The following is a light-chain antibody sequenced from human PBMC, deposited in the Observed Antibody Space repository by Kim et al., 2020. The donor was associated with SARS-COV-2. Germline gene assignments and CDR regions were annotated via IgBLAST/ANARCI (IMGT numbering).Light chain of an antibody. J-gene: IGKJ1*01. CDR2: GAS. V-gene: IGKV3-20*01. CDR3: QQYDSSPKT. Sequence: PGERATLSCRASQSFTSTYVAWYQQRPGQAPRLLIYGASSRATGTPDRFSGSGSGTDFSLTISRLEPEDFAVYYCQQYDSSPKTFGQGTKVDIK. CDR1: QSFTSTY.